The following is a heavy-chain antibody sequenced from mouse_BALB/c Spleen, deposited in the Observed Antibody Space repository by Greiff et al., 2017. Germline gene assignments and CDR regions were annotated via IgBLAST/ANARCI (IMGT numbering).Heavy chain of an antibody. Sequence: EVHLVESGPGLVKPSQSLSLTCTVTGYSITSDYAWNWIRQFPGNKLEWMGYISYSGSTSYNPSLKSRISITRDTSKNQFFLQLNSVTTEDTATYYCARHRYYAMDYWGQGTSVTVSS. CDR2: ISYSGST. J-gene: IGHJ4*01. CDR1: GYSITSDYA. CDR3: ARHRYYAMDY. D-gene: IGHD3-1*01. V-gene: IGHV3-2*02.